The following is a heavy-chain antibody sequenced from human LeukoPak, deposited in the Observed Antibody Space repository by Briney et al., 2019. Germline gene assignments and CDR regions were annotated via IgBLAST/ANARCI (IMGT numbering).Heavy chain of an antibody. D-gene: IGHD6-13*01. Sequence: ASVKVSCKASGYTFTSYYMHWVRQAPGQGLEWMGIINPSGGSTSYAQKFQGRVTMTRDTSTSTVYMELSSLRSEDTAVYYCARALAAAGMRGYFDYWGQGTLVTVSS. CDR1: GYTFTSYY. CDR2: INPSGGST. J-gene: IGHJ4*02. V-gene: IGHV1-46*01. CDR3: ARALAAAGMRGYFDY.